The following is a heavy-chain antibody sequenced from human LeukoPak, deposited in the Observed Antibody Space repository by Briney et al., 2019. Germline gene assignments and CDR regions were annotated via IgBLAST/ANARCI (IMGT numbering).Heavy chain of an antibody. V-gene: IGHV5-51*01. CDR1: GYSFTSYW. Sequence: GESLKISCKGSGYSFTSYWIGWVRQMPGKGLEWRGIIYPGDSDTRYSPSFQGQVTISADKSISTAYLQWSSLKASDTAMYYCARTDYGDYGMDAFDIWGQGTMVTVSS. J-gene: IGHJ3*02. CDR3: ARTDYGDYGMDAFDI. D-gene: IGHD4-17*01. CDR2: IYPGDSDT.